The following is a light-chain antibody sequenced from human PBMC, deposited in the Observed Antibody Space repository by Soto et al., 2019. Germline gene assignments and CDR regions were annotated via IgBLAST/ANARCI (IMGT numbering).Light chain of an antibody. J-gene: IGKJ2*01. Sequence: EVVMTQSPVTLSVSPGERATLSCRASQSLSINLGWYQQKPGQAPRLLIYGASTRATGTPARFSGSGSGTEFTLTISSLQSEDFAVYYCQQYNNWYTFGQGTRLEIK. CDR1: QSLSIN. CDR3: QQYNNWYT. CDR2: GAS. V-gene: IGKV3-15*01.